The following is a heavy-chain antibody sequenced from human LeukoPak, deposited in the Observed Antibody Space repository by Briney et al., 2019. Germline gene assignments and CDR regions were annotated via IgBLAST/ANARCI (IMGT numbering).Heavy chain of an antibody. Sequence: ASVKVSCKASGYTFASYAMHWVRQAPGQRLEWMGWTNAGNGNTKYSQKFQGRVTITRDTSASTAYMELSSLRSEDTAVYYCARVALVRGVILWFDPWGQGTLVTVSS. V-gene: IGHV1-3*01. J-gene: IGHJ5*02. CDR1: GYTFASYA. CDR2: TNAGNGNT. D-gene: IGHD3-10*01. CDR3: ARVALVRGVILWFDP.